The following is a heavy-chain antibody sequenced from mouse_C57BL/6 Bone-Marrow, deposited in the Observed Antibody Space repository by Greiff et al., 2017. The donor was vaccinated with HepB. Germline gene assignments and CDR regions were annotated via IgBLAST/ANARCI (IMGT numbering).Heavy chain of an antibody. CDR3: ARKEKAYYGSSYWYFDV. CDR2: INPSNGGT. CDR1: GYTFTSYW. V-gene: IGHV1-53*01. Sequence: VQLQQPGTELVKPGASVKLSCKASGYTFTSYWMHWVKQRPGQGLEWIGNINPSNGGTNYNEKFKSKATLTVDKSSSTAYMRLSSLTSEDSAVYYCARKEKAYYGSSYWYFDVWGTGTTVTVSS. D-gene: IGHD1-1*01. J-gene: IGHJ1*03.